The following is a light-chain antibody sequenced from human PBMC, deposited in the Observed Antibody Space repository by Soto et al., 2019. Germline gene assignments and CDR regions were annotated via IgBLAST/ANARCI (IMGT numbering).Light chain of an antibody. Sequence: EIVMTQSPATLSVSPGERATLSCRASQSVTSNFAWYQQKPGQAPRLLIYDASTRATGIPARFSGSGSGTEFTLTISSLQSEDYAVYYCQQYGHSLWTFGQGTKV. CDR1: QSVTSN. CDR2: DAS. V-gene: IGKV3-15*01. CDR3: QQYGHSLWT. J-gene: IGKJ1*01.